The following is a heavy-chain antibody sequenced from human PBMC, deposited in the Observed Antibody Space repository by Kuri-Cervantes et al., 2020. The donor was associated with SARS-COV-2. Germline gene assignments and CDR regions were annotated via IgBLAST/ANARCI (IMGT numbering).Heavy chain of an antibody. CDR1: GFTFSSYA. CDR3: AREGTTGPWDY. D-gene: IGHD4-17*01. V-gene: IGHV3-30-3*01. J-gene: IGHJ4*02. Sequence: GGSLRLSCAASGFTFSSYAMHWVRQAPGKGLGWVAVISYDGSNKYYADSVKGRFSISRDNANNTLYLQMNSLTAADTAVYYCAREGTTGPWDYWGQGALVTVSS. CDR2: ISYDGSNK.